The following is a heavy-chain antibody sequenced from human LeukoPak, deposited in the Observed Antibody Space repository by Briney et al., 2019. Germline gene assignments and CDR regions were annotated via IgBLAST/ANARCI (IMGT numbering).Heavy chain of an antibody. J-gene: IGHJ4*02. CDR3: ARLGWGNYFDY. CDR1: GFPFISYE. V-gene: IGHV3-48*03. CDR2: ISSGGTTI. D-gene: IGHD2-15*01. Sequence: GGSLRLSCVVSGFPFISYEMNWVRQAPGKGLEWVSYISSGGTTIYYADSVKGRFSISRDNAKNSLYLQMNSLRAQYTAVYYCARLGWGNYFDYWGQGTLVTVSS.